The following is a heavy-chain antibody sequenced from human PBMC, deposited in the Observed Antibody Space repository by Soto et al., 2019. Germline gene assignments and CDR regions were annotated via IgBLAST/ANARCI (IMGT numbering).Heavy chain of an antibody. CDR2: INNDGSTT. V-gene: IGHV3-74*01. Sequence: EVQLAESGGGLVQPGGSLRLSCAASGFTFNSYWMHWVRQVPGKGLVWVSRINNDGSTTNYVDSAKGRFTISRDNAKNSLYLQMNSLRGDDTAVYYCARDVKGGYFDLWGRGTLVTVSS. CDR1: GFTFNSYW. J-gene: IGHJ2*01. D-gene: IGHD1-26*01. CDR3: ARDVKGGYFDL.